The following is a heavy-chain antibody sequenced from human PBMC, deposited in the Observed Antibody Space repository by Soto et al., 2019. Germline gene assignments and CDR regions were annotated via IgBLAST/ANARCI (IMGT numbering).Heavy chain of an antibody. J-gene: IGHJ6*02. CDR3: AKDRGVVVPAAMHYYYGMDV. D-gene: IGHD2-2*01. CDR2: ISYDGINK. CDR1: GFPFNSYG. Sequence: PGGSLRLSCSVSGFPFNSYGMQSIPPAPCQGLEWVAVISYDGINKYYVDSVKGRFTFSREKSKNTLYLQMNILKDEDTAVYYCAKDRGVVVPAAMHYYYGMDVWGQGTTVTVSS. V-gene: IGHV3-30*18.